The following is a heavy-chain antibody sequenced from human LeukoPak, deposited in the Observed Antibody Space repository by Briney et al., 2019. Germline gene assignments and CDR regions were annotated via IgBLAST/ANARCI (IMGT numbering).Heavy chain of an antibody. CDR1: GGSISSYY. D-gene: IGHD3-10*01. CDR3: ATARRFGEFHDY. V-gene: IGHV4-4*07. CDR2: IYTSGST. Sequence: SETLSLTCTVSGGSISSYYWSWIRQPAGKGLEWIGRIYTSGSTNYNPSLKSRVNMSVDTSKNQFSLKLSSVTAADTAVYYCATARRFGEFHDYWGQGTLVTVSS. J-gene: IGHJ4*02.